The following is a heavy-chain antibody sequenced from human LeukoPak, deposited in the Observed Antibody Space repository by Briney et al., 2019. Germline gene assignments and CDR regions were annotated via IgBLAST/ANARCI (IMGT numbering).Heavy chain of an antibody. CDR3: ARGFTVPAATAQTFNWFDP. V-gene: IGHV1-18*01. Sequence: ASVKVSCKASGSVFTSYGFTWVRQAPGQGLEWMGWISANDGKTHYSERHQGRVTMTTDTVTSTAYMELRSLRSDDTAVYYCARGFTVPAATAQTFNWFDPWGQGTLVTVSS. CDR1: GSVFTSYG. CDR2: ISANDGKT. D-gene: IGHD2-2*01. J-gene: IGHJ5*02.